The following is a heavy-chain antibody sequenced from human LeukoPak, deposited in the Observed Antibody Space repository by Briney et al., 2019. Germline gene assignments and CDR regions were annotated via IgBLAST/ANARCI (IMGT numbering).Heavy chain of an antibody. CDR2: VYYSGST. Sequence: SETLSLTCTVSGGSISSYYWSWIRQLPGKGLEWIGYVYYSGSTNYNPSLKSRVTISVDTSKNQFSLKLSSVTAADTAVYYCAAEYCSSTSCSRGPFDYWGQGTLVTVSS. V-gene: IGHV4-59*08. D-gene: IGHD2-2*01. CDR1: GGSISSYY. J-gene: IGHJ4*02. CDR3: AAEYCSSTSCSRGPFDY.